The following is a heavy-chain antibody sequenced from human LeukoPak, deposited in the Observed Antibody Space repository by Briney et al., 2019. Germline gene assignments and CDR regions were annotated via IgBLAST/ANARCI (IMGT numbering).Heavy chain of an antibody. CDR2: IIPIFGTA. V-gene: IGHV1-69*05. D-gene: IGHD6-6*01. J-gene: IGHJ4*02. CDR3: ASQPEYSGSSPYDY. Sequence: GASVKVSCKASGGTFSSYAISWVRQAPGQGLEWMGGIIPIFGTANYAQKFQGRVTITTDESTSTAYMELSSLRSEDTAVYYCASQPEYSGSSPYDYWGQGTLVTVSS. CDR1: GGTFSSYA.